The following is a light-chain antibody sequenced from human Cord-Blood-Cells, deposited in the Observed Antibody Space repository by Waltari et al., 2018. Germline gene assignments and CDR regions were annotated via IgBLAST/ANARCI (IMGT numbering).Light chain of an antibody. J-gene: IGLJ3*02. V-gene: IGLV2-23*01. CDR2: EGS. CDR3: CSYAGSSTLV. CDR1: SSDVGSYNL. Sequence: QSPLTQPASVSGSLGQSITISRTGTSSDVGSYNLVSWYQQHPGKAPKLMIYEGSKRPSGVSNRFSGSKSGNTASLTISGLQAEDEADYYCCSYAGSSTLVFGGGTKLTVL.